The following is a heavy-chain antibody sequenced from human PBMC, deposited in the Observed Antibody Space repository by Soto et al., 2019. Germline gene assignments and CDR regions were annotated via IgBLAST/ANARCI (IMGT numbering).Heavy chain of an antibody. J-gene: IGHJ4*02. D-gene: IGHD2-8*01. CDR3: ARDLGEMYAI. CDR1: GFTFRSST. Sequence: GGSLRLSCAGSGFTFRSSTMSWVRQAPGKGLEWVSSISSSSSYIYYADSLKGRFTISRDNAKNSLYLQLSSLRAEDTAVYYCARDLGEMYAIWGQGALVTVSS. CDR2: ISSSSSYI. V-gene: IGHV3-21*01.